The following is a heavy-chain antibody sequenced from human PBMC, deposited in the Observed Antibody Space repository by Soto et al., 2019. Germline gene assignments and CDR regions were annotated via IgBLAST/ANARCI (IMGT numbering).Heavy chain of an antibody. CDR2: IIPIFGTA. J-gene: IGHJ5*02. CDR3: ARRTSDYGRCYEPGHCFDP. CDR1: GGTFSSYA. V-gene: IGHV1-69*06. D-gene: IGHD2-15*01. Sequence: QVQLVQSGAEVKKPGSSVKVSCKASGGTFSSYAISWVRQAPGQGLEWMGGIIPIFGTANYAQKFQGRVTITADKSTSTAYMELSILRSEDTAVYYCARRTSDYGRCYEPGHCFDPWGQGTLVTVSS.